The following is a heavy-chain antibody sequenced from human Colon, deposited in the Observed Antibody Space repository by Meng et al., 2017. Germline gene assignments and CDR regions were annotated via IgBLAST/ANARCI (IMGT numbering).Heavy chain of an antibody. D-gene: IGHD2-2*01. Sequence: VQLQQWGEGLLKPSEPLSLPCAVYGGSFSGYYWSWIRQPPGKGLEWIGEINHSGSTNYNPSLKSRVTISVDTSKNQFSLKLSSVTAADTAVYYCARGWGYCSSTSCYFLDYWGQGTLVTVSS. CDR3: ARGWGYCSSTSCYFLDY. CDR1: GGSFSGYY. J-gene: IGHJ4*02. CDR2: INHSGST. V-gene: IGHV4-34*01.